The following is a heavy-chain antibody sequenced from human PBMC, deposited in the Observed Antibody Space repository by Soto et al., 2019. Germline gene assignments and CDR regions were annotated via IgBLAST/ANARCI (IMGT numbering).Heavy chain of an antibody. CDR1: GGSFSGYY. V-gene: IGHV4-34*01. Sequence: QVQLQQWGAGLLKPSETLSLTCAVYGGSFSGYYWSWIRQPPGKGLEWIGEINHSGSANYNPSLKSRVPISVDTSKNQLSLKPTSVTAADTAVFYCANRLSLESSSWFHYWFDPWGQGTLVTVSS. D-gene: IGHD6-13*01. CDR3: ANRLSLESSSWFHYWFDP. J-gene: IGHJ5*02. CDR2: INHSGSA.